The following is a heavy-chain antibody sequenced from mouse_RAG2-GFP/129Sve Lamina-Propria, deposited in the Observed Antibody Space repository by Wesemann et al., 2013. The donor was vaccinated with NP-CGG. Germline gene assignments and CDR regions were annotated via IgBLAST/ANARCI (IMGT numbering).Heavy chain of an antibody. V-gene: IGHV9-3*01. CDR1: GYTFTTYG. D-gene: IGHD2-5*01. Sequence: QIQLVQSGPELKKPGETVKISCKASGYTFTTYGMSWVKQAPGKGLKWMGWINTYSGVPTYADDFKGRFAFSLETSASTAYLQINNLKNEDTATYFCAAGNYSNPWFAYWGQGTLVTVSA. CDR2: INTYSGVP. J-gene: IGHJ3*01. CDR3: AAGNYSNPWFAY.